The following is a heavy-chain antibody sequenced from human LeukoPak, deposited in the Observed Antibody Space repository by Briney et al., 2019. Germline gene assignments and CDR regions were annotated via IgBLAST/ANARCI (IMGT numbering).Heavy chain of an antibody. CDR1: GFTFSSYS. Sequence: GGSLRLSCAASGFTFSSYSMNWVRQAPGTGLEWVANIKQDGSEKYYVDSVKGRFTISRDNAKNSLYLQMNSLRAEDTAVYYCARTVSAMDYDILTGYLLSYYSDYWGQGTLVTVSS. D-gene: IGHD3-9*01. CDR2: IKQDGSEK. V-gene: IGHV3-7*01. J-gene: IGHJ4*02. CDR3: ARTVSAMDYDILTGYLLSYYSDY.